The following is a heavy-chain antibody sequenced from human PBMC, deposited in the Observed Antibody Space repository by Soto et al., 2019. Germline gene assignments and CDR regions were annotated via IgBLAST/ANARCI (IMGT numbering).Heavy chain of an antibody. CDR2: IYYGGTT. CDR3: ARLGAYYQSLDP. J-gene: IGHJ5*02. Sequence: SETQCLTCTVSGGSISSGGDYWSWIRQPPGKGLEWVGYIYYGGTTSYNPSLQSRVTISLETSKSQFSLRLTSVTAVDTAVYYCARLGAYYQSLDPWGTGTLVTVSS. CDR1: GGSISSGGDY. D-gene: IGHD3-22*01. V-gene: IGHV4-61*08.